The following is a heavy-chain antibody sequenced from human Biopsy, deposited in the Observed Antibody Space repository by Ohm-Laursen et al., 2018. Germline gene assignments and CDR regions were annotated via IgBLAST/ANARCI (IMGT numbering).Heavy chain of an antibody. CDR3: ARLFRLDDYWNDDPPDGFDV. J-gene: IGHJ3*01. D-gene: IGHD3-3*01. Sequence: GTLSLTCAVSGGSIGGSGDYWSWIRQPPGKGLEWIGYISDTGTTNYNPSLRGRVAMSVDMSKNQFSLQLTSVTAADTAMFFCARLFRLDDYWNDDPPDGFDVWGQGTMVTVSS. CDR1: GGSIGGSGDY. V-gene: IGHV4-61*08. CDR2: ISDTGTT.